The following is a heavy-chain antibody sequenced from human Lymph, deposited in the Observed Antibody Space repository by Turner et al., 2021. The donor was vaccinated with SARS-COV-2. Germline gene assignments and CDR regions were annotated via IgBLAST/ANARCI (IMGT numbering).Heavy chain of an antibody. Sequence: QVQLVQSGAEVKKPGASGKVSCKVSGYTLTELSMHWVRQAPGKGLGWMAGFDPEDGEIIYAQKSQGRVTMTEDTSTDTAYMELSSLRSEDTAVYYCATVLFTGRSCYYYGMDVWGQGTTVTVSS. D-gene: IGHD2-8*02. CDR3: ATVLFTGRSCYYYGMDV. V-gene: IGHV1-24*01. CDR2: FDPEDGEI. CDR1: GYTLTELS. J-gene: IGHJ6*02.